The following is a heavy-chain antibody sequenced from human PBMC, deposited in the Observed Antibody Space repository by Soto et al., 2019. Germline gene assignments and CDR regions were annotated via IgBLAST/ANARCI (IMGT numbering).Heavy chain of an antibody. J-gene: IGHJ4*01. CDR1: GYSIRSGSY. Sequence: PSETLSLTCTVSGYSIRSGSYWSWIQQPPGKGPEWIASIYHGGTTFYNPSLKSRITISVDTSNNQFSLKLTSVTAADTAVYYCARAPVMVVAGSTFDYWGHGTLVTVSS. CDR3: ARAPVMVVAGSTFDY. CDR2: IYHGGTT. D-gene: IGHD6-19*01. V-gene: IGHV4-38-2*02.